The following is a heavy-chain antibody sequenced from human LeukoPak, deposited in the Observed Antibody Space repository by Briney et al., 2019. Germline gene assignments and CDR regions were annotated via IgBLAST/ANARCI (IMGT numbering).Heavy chain of an antibody. D-gene: IGHD3-10*01. Sequence: AGSLRLSCAASGFTFSSYCMHWVRQAPGKGLEWVGFIRNDGSNKYYADSVKGRFTISRDNSKNTLYLQTNSLRAEDTAVYYCAKDEKGIGYYYGSGRRLSYAHLAWGQGTLVTVSS. V-gene: IGHV3-30*02. CDR3: AKDEKGIGYYYGSGRRLSYAHLA. CDR1: GFTFSSYC. J-gene: IGHJ5*02. CDR2: IRNDGSNK.